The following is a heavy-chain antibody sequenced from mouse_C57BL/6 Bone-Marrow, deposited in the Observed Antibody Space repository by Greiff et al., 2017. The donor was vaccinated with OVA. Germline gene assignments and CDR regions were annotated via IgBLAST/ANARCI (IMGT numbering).Heavy chain of an antibody. Sequence: VQLQESGAELVQPGASVQLSCTASCSPFTEYTIHCLQQRSGQGLAWIGWFYPGSGSIKYNEKFKDKATLTADKSSSTVYMELSRLTSEDSAVYFCARHGDGYYLFAYWGQGTLVTVSA. D-gene: IGHD2-3*01. V-gene: IGHV1-62-2*01. CDR1: CSPFTEYT. J-gene: IGHJ3*01. CDR3: ARHGDGYYLFAY. CDR2: FYPGSGSI.